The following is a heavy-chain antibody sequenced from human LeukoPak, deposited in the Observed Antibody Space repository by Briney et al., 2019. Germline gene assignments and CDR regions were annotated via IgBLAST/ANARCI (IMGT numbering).Heavy chain of an antibody. CDR2: IWSDGNNR. Sequence: PGGSLRLSCAASGFTFRNYGMHWVRQATGKGLEWVSFIWSDGNNRFYADSVKRRFTISRDNSKNMLYLQMDTLRAEDTALYYCAKDPGASVSGFYMDVWGKGTTVIVSS. CDR3: AKDPGASVSGFYMDV. CDR1: GFTFRNYG. V-gene: IGHV3-30*02. D-gene: IGHD2-8*02. J-gene: IGHJ6*03.